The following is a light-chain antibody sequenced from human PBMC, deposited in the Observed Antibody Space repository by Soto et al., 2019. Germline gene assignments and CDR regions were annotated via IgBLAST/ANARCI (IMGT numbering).Light chain of an antibody. CDR2: EVS. CDR1: SSDVGGYNF. CDR3: CSFAGSSTPYV. V-gene: IGLV2-23*02. J-gene: IGLJ1*01. Sequence: QSALTQPASVSGSPGQSITISCTGASSDVGGYNFVSWYQQHPGKAPKLLISEVSKRPSGVSNRFSGSKSGNSASLTISGLQAEDAADYYCCSFAGSSTPYVFGTGTKLTVL.